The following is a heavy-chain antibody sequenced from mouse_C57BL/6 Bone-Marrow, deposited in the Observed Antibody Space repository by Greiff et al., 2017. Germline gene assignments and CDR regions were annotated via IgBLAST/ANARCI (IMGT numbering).Heavy chain of an antibody. J-gene: IGHJ2*01. CDR1: GFNIKDDY. CDR2: IDPEIGDT. D-gene: IGHD2-3*01. CDR3: ASFDGNYCDF. V-gene: IGHV14-4*01. Sequence: VQLQQSGAELVRPGASVKLSCTASGFNIKDDYIHWVKQRPEQGLEWIGWIDPEIGDTEYASKVQGQATITSDPSSNTAYLQLSSLTSEDTAVYYCASFDGNYCDFWGQGTPLTVAS.